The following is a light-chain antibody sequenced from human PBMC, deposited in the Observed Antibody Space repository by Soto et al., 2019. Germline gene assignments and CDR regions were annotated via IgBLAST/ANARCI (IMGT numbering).Light chain of an antibody. CDR3: QQYDSDSST. CDR1: QSINNW. CDR2: EAS. J-gene: IGKJ2*01. V-gene: IGKV1-5*03. Sequence: DIQMTQSPSTLSASVGDRVTITCRASQSINNWLAWYQQKPGKAPKLLIYEASSLLSGVPSRFSGSGSGTELTLTISSLQPDDFADDYCQQYDSDSSTFGQGTKLDI.